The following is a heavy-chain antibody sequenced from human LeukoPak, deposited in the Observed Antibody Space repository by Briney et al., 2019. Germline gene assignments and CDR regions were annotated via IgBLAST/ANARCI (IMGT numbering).Heavy chain of an antibody. Sequence: SQTLSLTCAISGDSVSSNSASWNWIRLSPSRGLEWLGRTYSRSKWYNDYAVSVKSRITINPDTSKNQFSLHLSSVTPDDTAVYYCARGTGSLDYWGQGTLVTVSS. CDR3: ARGTGSLDY. D-gene: IGHD1-26*01. V-gene: IGHV6-1*01. J-gene: IGHJ4*02. CDR1: GDSVSSNSAS. CDR2: TYSRSKWYN.